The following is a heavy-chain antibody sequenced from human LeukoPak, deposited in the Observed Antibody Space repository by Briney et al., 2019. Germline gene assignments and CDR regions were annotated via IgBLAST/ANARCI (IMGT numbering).Heavy chain of an antibody. J-gene: IGHJ4*02. D-gene: IGHD3-9*01. CDR3: ARDHDWAFDL. CDR2: VNHNAEMI. V-gene: IGHV3-48*02. Sequence: GGSLRLSCEASGFPFGSYVMSWVRQAPGKGLEWIAYVNHNAEMIFYPDFVKGRFSISRDNAKNSLYLQMNALRYEDTAIYYCARDHDWAFDLWGQGTLVTVSS. CDR1: GFPFGSYV.